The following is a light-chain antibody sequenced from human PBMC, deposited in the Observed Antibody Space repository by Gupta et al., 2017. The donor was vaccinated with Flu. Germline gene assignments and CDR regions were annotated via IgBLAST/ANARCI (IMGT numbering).Light chain of an antibody. V-gene: IGKV3-20*01. CDR3: QQYGSTPLT. CDR1: QSVMSNY. CDR2: AAS. J-gene: IGKJ4*01. Sequence: EIVLTQSPGTLSLSPGERATLSCRASQSVMSNYLAWYQKKPGQAPRLLIYAASSRATGIPDRFSGSGSARDFTLTISRLEPEDFAVYYCQQYGSTPLTFGGGTKVEIK.